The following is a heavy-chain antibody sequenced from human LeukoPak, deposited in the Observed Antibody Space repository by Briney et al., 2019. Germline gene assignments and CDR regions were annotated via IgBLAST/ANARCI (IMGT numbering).Heavy chain of an antibody. J-gene: IGHJ5*01. V-gene: IGHV4-39*01. CDR3: ARLKGYCSGGSCYTRLFDF. D-gene: IGHD2-15*01. CDR2: IYYSGST. CDR1: GGSISSSSYY. Sequence: PSETLSLTCTVSGGSISSSSYYWGWIRQPPGKGLEWIGSIYYSGSTYYNPSLKSRVTISVDTSKNQFSLKLGSVTAADTAVYYCARLKGYCSGGSCYTRLFDFWGQGTLVTVSS.